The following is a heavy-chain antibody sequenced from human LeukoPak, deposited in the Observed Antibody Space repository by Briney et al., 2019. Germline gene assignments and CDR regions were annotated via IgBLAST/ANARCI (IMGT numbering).Heavy chain of an antibody. Sequence: GESLKISCKGSGYSFTTYWIGWVRQMPGKGLEWMGTIDPSDSYTNYSPSFQGHVTISADKSITTAYLQWSSLTASDTAIYYCARHLYSSSPNLDYWGQGTLVTVSS. CDR3: ARHLYSSSPNLDY. CDR2: IDPSDSYT. D-gene: IGHD6-6*01. V-gene: IGHV5-10-1*01. J-gene: IGHJ4*02. CDR1: GYSFTTYW.